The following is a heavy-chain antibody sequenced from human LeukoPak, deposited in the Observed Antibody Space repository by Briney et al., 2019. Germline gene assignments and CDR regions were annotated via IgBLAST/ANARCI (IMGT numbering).Heavy chain of an antibody. J-gene: IGHJ6*02. Sequence: SETLSLTCAVYGGSFSGYYWSWIRQPPGKGLEWIGEINHSGSTNYNPSPKSRVTISVDTSKNQFSLKLSSVTAADTAVYYCARGRRFLEWLPTSYYYYGMDVWGQGTTVTVSS. D-gene: IGHD3-3*01. CDR3: ARGRRFLEWLPTSYYYYGMDV. CDR1: GGSFSGYY. CDR2: INHSGST. V-gene: IGHV4-34*01.